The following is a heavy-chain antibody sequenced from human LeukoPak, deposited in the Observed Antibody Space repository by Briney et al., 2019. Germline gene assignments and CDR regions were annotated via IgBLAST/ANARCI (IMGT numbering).Heavy chain of an antibody. D-gene: IGHD4-23*01. CDR2: INPNTGNT. CDR1: GYTFGIYD. V-gene: IGHV1-8*02. CDR3: GRVLGGGNSVHFDY. Sequence: GASVKVSCKASGYTFGIYDINWVRQATGQGLECMGWINPNTGNTGYAQKFQGRVTFTIDTSISTAYMELSSLTSEDTAVYYCGRVLGGGNSVHFDYWGQGALVTVS. J-gene: IGHJ4*02.